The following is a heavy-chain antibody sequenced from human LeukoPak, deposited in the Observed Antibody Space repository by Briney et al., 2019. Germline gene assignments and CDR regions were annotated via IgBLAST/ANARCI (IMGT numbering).Heavy chain of an antibody. CDR3: ARTYSSSWFDAFDI. CDR2: IYYSGST. V-gene: IGHV4-59*08. J-gene: IGHJ3*02. CDR1: GGSISSYY. D-gene: IGHD6-13*01. Sequence: SETLSLTCTVSGGSISSYYWSWIRQPPGKGLEWIGYIYYSGSTKYNPSLKSRVTISVNTSKNQFSLNLSSVTAADTAVYYCARTYSSSWFDAFDIWGQGTMVTVSS.